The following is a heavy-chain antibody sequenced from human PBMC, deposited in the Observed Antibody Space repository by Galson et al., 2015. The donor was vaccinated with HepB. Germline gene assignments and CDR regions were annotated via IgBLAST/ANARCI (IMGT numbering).Heavy chain of an antibody. CDR3: AAAGRVHNWFDP. CDR2: IYYSGST. J-gene: IGHJ5*02. V-gene: IGHV4-31*03. CDR1: GGSISSGGYY. D-gene: IGHD6-13*01. Sequence: LSLTCTVSGGSISSGGYYWSWIRQHPGKGLEWIGYIYYSGSTYYNPSLKSRVTISVDTSKNQFSLKLSSVTAADTAVYYCAAAGRVHNWFDPWGQGTLVTVSS.